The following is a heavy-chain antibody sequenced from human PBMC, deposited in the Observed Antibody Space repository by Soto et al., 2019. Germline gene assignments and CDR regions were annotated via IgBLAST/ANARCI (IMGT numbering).Heavy chain of an antibody. CDR1: GGTFSSYA. V-gene: IGHV1-69*06. CDR3: ARDGTGGQQLVRSERWFDP. CDR2: IIPIFGTA. J-gene: IGHJ5*02. D-gene: IGHD6-13*01. Sequence: QVQLVQSGAEVKKPGSSVKVSCKASGGTFSSYAISWVRQAPGQGLEWMGGIIPIFGTANYAQKFQGRVTITADKSTSTAYMELSRLRSEDTAVYYWARDGTGGQQLVRSERWFDPWGQGTLVTVSS.